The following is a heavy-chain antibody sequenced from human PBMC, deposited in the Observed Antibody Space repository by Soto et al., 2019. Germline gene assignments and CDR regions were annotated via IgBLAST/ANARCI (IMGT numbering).Heavy chain of an antibody. V-gene: IGHV3-7*01. J-gene: IGHJ3*01. CDR3: ARVKCSGYDAYDL. D-gene: IGHD2-15*01. CDR1: VFTFSSHL. Sequence: GGSLRLSCAASVFTFSSHLMSWVRQAPGKGLEWVANIKQDGSEKYYVDSVKGRFTISRDNAKNSLYLQMNSLRAEDTAVYYCARVKCSGYDAYDLCVHGTMFTVPS. CDR2: IKQDGSEK.